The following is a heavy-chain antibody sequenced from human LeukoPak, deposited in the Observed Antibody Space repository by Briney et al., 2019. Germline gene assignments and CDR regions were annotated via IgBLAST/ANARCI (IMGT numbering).Heavy chain of an antibody. Sequence: ASVKVSCKASGYTFTSYGISWVRQAPGQGLEWMGWISAYNGNTNYAQKLQGRVTITRDTSASTAYMELSSLRSEDTAVYYCARDVGIAVAGKRSPWGYWGQGTLVTVSS. CDR2: ISAYNGNT. CDR1: GYTFTSYG. D-gene: IGHD6-19*01. J-gene: IGHJ4*02. V-gene: IGHV1-18*01. CDR3: ARDVGIAVAGKRSPWGY.